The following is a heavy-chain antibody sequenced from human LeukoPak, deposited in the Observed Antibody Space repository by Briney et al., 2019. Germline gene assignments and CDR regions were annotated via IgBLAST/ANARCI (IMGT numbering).Heavy chain of an antibody. CDR3: ARDPIGYCSGGSCYADY. Sequence: PGGSLRLSCAASGFTFGSYSMNWVRQAPGKGLEWVSSISSSSSYIYYADSLKGRFTISRDNAKNSLYLQMNGLRAEDTAVYYCARDPIGYCSGGSCYADYWGQGTLVTVSS. J-gene: IGHJ4*02. CDR1: GFTFGSYS. CDR2: ISSSSSYI. D-gene: IGHD2-15*01. V-gene: IGHV3-21*01.